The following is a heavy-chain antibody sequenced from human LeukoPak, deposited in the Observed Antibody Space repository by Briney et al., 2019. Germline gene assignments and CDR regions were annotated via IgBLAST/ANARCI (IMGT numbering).Heavy chain of an antibody. CDR2: ISASGGST. V-gene: IGHV3-23*01. Sequence: GGSLRLSCAASGFTFRNYAMSWVRQAPGKGLEWDSTISASGGSTYYADSVKGRFTISRDNSKNTLYLQMNSLRAEDTAVFYCAKSIIDSWGQGALVTVSS. CDR3: AKSIIDS. J-gene: IGHJ4*02. D-gene: IGHD2-21*01. CDR1: GFTFRNYA.